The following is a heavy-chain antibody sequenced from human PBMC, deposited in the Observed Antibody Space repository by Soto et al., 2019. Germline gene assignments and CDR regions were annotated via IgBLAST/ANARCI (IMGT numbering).Heavy chain of an antibody. V-gene: IGHV1-2*02. CDR2: INPNSGGT. CDR1: GYTFTGYY. Sequence: ASVKVSCKASGYTFTGYYMHWVRQAPGQGLEWMGWINPNSGGTNYAQKFQGRVSITRDTSASSVYMELSSLRSEDTAVYYCARVDERSGYPLYWFFDLWGRGTLVTVSS. CDR3: ARVDERSGYPLYWFFDL. J-gene: IGHJ2*01. D-gene: IGHD3-22*01.